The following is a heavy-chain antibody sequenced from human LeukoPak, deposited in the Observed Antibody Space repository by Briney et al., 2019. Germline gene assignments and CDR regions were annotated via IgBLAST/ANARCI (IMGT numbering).Heavy chain of an antibody. CDR3: ARDQGSSWFDY. CDR2: IYYSWST. J-gene: IGHJ4*02. CDR1: GGSISSYY. V-gene: IGHV4-59*01. D-gene: IGHD6-13*01. Sequence: PSETLSLTCTVSGGSISSYYWSWIRQPPGKGLGWIGYIYYSWSTNYNPSLKSRVTISVDTSKNQFSLKLSSVTAADTAVYYCARDQGSSWFDYWGQGTLVTVSS.